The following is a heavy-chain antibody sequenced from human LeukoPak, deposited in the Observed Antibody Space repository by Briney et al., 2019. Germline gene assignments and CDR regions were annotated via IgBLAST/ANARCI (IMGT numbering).Heavy chain of an antibody. V-gene: IGHV3-30*03. D-gene: IGHD2-2*01. Sequence: GGSMRLSCAASGSTFSSYGMHWVRHTPGKGLEWVAVISYYGSNKYYADSVKGRFTISRDNSKNTLYLQMNSLRAEDTAVYYCAIVPAAMHNYWGQGTLVTVSS. CDR2: ISYYGSNK. CDR3: AIVPAAMHNY. J-gene: IGHJ4*02. CDR1: GSTFSSYG.